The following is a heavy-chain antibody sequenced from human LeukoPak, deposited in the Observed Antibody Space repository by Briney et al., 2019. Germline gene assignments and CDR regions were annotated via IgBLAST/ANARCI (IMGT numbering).Heavy chain of an antibody. Sequence: ASVKVSCKVSGYTRTELSMHWVRQAPGKGLEWVGGFDPEDGETIYAQKVQGRVTMTEDTYTDTAYMELSSLRSEDTAVYYCATVYSNYGDYYGMDVWGQGTTVTVSS. CDR3: ATVYSNYGDYYGMDV. D-gene: IGHD4-11*01. CDR1: GYTRTELS. V-gene: IGHV1-24*01. CDR2: FDPEDGET. J-gene: IGHJ6*02.